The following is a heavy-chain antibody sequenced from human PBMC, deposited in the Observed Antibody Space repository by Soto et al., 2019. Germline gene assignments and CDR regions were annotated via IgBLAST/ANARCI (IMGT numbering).Heavy chain of an antibody. D-gene: IGHD4-17*01. CDR3: ARATVALDY. Sequence: SETMSLTCAVYGGSFSGYYWSWIRQPPGKGLEWIGEINHSGSTNYNPSLKSRVTISVDTSKNQFSLKLSSVTAADTAVYYCARATVALDYWGQGTLVTVSS. V-gene: IGHV4-34*01. CDR2: INHSGST. J-gene: IGHJ4*02. CDR1: GGSFSGYY.